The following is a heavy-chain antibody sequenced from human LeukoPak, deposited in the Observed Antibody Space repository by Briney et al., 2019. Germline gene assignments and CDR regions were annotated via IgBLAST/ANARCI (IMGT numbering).Heavy chain of an antibody. CDR2: INPTGGST. D-gene: IGHD3-22*01. V-gene: IGHV1-46*01. J-gene: IGHJ4*02. CDR1: GYIFTNYY. Sequence: ASVKVSCKASGYIFTNYYMHWLRQAPGQGLEWVGLINPTGGSTTYAQKFQGRVTMTRDTSTTTVYMEVSNLRSEDTAVYYCARAGYDSSGYYSYWGQGTLVTVSS. CDR3: ARAGYDSSGYYSY.